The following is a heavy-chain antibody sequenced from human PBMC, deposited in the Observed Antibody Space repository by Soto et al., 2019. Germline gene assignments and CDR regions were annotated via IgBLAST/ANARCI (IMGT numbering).Heavy chain of an antibody. CDR3: ARAHKSSGYYYDHY. D-gene: IGHD3-22*01. J-gene: IGHJ4*02. CDR1: GGSFSGYY. V-gene: IGHV4-34*01. CDR2: ISSIGST. Sequence: SEPLSLSCAVNGGSFSGYYWSWIRQPPGKGLGWMGYISSIGSTYYNPCLKSRLTMSGDTSKNQFSLNLSSVTAAHTAVSYNARAHKSSGYYYDHYWGQGTLVTVPS.